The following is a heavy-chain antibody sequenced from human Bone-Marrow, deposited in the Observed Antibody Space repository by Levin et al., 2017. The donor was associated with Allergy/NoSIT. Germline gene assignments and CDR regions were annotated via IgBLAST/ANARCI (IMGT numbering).Heavy chain of an antibody. D-gene: IGHD2-2*01. CDR3: ARDNHAWSFDY. CDR2: VKPSDGST. V-gene: IGHV1-46*01. Sequence: ASVKVSCKASGYTFSTYYIHWVRHDPGQGLEWMGRVKPSDGSTINAQKFQGRVTLTRDTSTNTVYMELRSLRSEDTAVYYCARDNHAWSFDYWGQGTLVTVSS. J-gene: IGHJ4*02. CDR1: GYTFSTYY.